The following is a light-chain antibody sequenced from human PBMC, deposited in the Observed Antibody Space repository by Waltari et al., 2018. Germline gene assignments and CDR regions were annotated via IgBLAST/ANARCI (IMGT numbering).Light chain of an antibody. CDR3: QVWDSSNDHPVV. J-gene: IGLJ2*01. V-gene: IGLV3-21*04. CDR2: YDS. Sequence: SYVLTQPPSVSVAPGKTARVICGGNDIGSQTVHWYQQKPGQAPVVVISYDSDRPSGIPERIAGSNSGDTATLTIRWVEAGDEADYYCQVWDSSNDHPVVFGGGTKLTVL. CDR1: DIGSQT.